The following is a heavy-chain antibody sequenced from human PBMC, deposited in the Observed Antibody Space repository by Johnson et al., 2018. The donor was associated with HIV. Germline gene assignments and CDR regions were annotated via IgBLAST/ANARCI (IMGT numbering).Heavy chain of an antibody. J-gene: IGHJ3*02. V-gene: IGHV3-48*04. CDR1: GFTFSSYG. CDR2: ISSSGGTT. Sequence: VQLVESGGGLVQPGRSLRLSCVVSGFTFSSYGMHWIRQAPGKGLEWVSYISSSGGTTHNADSVKGRFTISRNNAKNPLYLQMNSLRAEDTAVYFCATVWRNEGRHAFDIWGQGTMVTVSS. D-gene: IGHD1-1*01. CDR3: ATVWRNEGRHAFDI.